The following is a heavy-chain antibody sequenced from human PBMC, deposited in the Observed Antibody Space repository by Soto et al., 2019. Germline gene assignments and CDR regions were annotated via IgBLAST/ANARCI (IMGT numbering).Heavy chain of an antibody. J-gene: IGHJ4*02. V-gene: IGHV3-23*01. D-gene: IGHD3-16*01. Sequence: EVQLLESGGDLVQPGGSLRLSCVGSGFSFDNYGMSWVRQAPGKGLEWVSAIKSDGSSTYYAASVKDRFTISRDNSKNSLYLLLFSLIAENTAVYYCAHPALMTFSPKPSSTHCGLGTLVTFSS. CDR1: GFSFDNYG. CDR2: IKSDGSST. CDR3: AHPALMTFSPKPSSTH.